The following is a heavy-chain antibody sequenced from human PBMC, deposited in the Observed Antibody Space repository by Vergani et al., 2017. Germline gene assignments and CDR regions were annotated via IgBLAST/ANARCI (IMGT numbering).Heavy chain of an antibody. Sequence: QVQLVQSGSELKKPGASVKISCKASGYTFTRYAINWVRQAPGQGLEWMGWINTTTGNPTYAQGFTGRFVFSLDTSVSTAYLQISSLKAEDTAVYYCAREEILWFGELSHFDYWGQGTLVTVSS. V-gene: IGHV7-4-1*02. CDR1: GYTFTRYA. J-gene: IGHJ4*02. CDR3: AREEILWFGELSHFDY. CDR2: INTTTGNP. D-gene: IGHD3-10*01.